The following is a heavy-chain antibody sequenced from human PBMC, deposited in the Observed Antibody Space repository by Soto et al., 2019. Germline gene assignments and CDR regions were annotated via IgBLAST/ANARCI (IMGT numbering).Heavy chain of an antibody. Sequence: QEQLVESGGGLVKPGGSLRLSCAASGFNFGDYYISWIRQVPGKGLEWLSYISFGATYTNYADSVKGRFTISRDNAQNSVSLQMDSLGPGDSAVYYCGRLPRDFYGLDVWGQGDTVTVSS. V-gene: IGHV3-11*05. CDR3: GRLPRDFYGLDV. CDR2: ISFGATYT. D-gene: IGHD5-12*01. CDR1: GFNFGDYY. J-gene: IGHJ6*02.